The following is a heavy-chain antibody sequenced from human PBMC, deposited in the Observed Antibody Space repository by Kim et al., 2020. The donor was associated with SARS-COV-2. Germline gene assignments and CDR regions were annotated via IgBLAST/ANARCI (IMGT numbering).Heavy chain of an antibody. CDR2: ISSSSYT. V-gene: IGHV3-11*05. CDR1: GFTFSDYY. J-gene: IGHJ6*02. Sequence: GESLKISCAASGFTFSDYYMSWIRQAPGKGLEWVSYISSSSYTNYADSVKGRFTISRDNAKNSLYLQMNSLRAEDTAVYYCARDRGDILTGYHPNYYYYYGMDVWGQGTTVTVSS. D-gene: IGHD3-9*01. CDR3: ARDRGDILTGYHPNYYYYYGMDV.